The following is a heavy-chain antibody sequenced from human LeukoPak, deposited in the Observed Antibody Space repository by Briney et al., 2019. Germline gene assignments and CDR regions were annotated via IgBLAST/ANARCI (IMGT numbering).Heavy chain of an antibody. CDR1: GFTFSNYW. CDR3: EVWGIAEPGSA. J-gene: IGHJ5*02. CDR2: IRPDGSEK. V-gene: IGHV3-7*01. D-gene: IGHD6-19*01. Sequence: PGGSLRLSCAASGFTFSNYWMSWVRQAPGKGLEWLANIRPDGSEKNYVDSVRGRFTISRENARNSLFLQMNSLRPEDTAVYYCEVWGIAEPGSAWGQGTLVTVSS.